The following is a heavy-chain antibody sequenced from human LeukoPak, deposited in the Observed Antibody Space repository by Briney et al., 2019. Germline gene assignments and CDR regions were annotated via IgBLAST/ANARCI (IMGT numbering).Heavy chain of an antibody. CDR2: INPNSGGT. V-gene: IGHV1-2*02. CDR1: GYTFTGYY. J-gene: IGHJ4*02. CDR3: AYSVAGTENWYDY. D-gene: IGHD6-19*01. Sequence: ASVKVSCKASGYTFTGYYMHWVRQAPGQGLEWMGWINPNSGGTNYAQKFQSRVTMTRDTSISTAYMELSRLRSDDTAVYYCAYSVAGTENWYDYWGQGTLVTVSS.